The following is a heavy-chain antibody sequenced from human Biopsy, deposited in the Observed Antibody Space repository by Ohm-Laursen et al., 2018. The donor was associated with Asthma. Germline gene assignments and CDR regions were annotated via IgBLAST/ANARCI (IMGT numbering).Heavy chain of an antibody. CDR2: VNTDNGDT. D-gene: IGHD3-9*01. J-gene: IGHJ3*01. Sequence: ASVKVSCKASGYNFISFAIHWVRQAPGQRLEWMGWVNTDNGDTKYSQKFQGRVTITRDTSASIAYMELRSLRSEDTATYYCARTYYDFLTGQVKDVFGVWGQGTMVTISS. V-gene: IGHV1-3*04. CDR1: GYNFISFA. CDR3: ARTYYDFLTGQVKDVFGV.